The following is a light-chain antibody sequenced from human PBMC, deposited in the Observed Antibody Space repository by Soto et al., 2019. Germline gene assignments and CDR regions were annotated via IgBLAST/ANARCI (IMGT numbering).Light chain of an antibody. CDR3: QQYGDSPRYT. V-gene: IGKV3-20*01. CDR1: QSVTSNF. J-gene: IGKJ2*01. Sequence: EIVLTQSPGTLSLSPGERATLSCRASQSVTSNFLAWYQQKPGQAPRLLIYAASSWATGIPDRFSASGSGTDFTLTISRLEPEDFAVYYCQQYGDSPRYTFGQGTKLEIK. CDR2: AAS.